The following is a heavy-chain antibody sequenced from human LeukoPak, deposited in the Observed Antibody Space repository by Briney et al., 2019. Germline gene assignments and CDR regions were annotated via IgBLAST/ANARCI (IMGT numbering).Heavy chain of an antibody. V-gene: IGHV3-33*08. CDR1: GCTFSSYA. CDR2: IWYDGSNK. Sequence: PGGSLRLSCAASGCTFSSYAMHWVRQAPGKGLEWVAVIWYDGSNKYYADSVKGRFTISRDNSKNTLYLQMNSLRAEDTAVYYCARDRRAVAGIGYYYYGMDVWGQGTTVTVSS. CDR3: ARDRRAVAGIGYYYYGMDV. J-gene: IGHJ6*02. D-gene: IGHD6-19*01.